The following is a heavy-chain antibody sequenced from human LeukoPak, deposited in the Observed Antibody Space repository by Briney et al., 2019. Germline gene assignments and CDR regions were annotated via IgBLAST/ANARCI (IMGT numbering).Heavy chain of an antibody. CDR3: ARGRGGYCSSTSCYSSDY. J-gene: IGHJ4*02. CDR1: GGSFSGYY. V-gene: IGHV4-34*01. D-gene: IGHD2-2*02. Sequence: PSETLSLTCAVYGGSFSGYYWSWIRQPPGKGLEWIGEINHSGSTNYNPSLKSRVTISVDTSKNQFPLKLSSVTAADTAVYYCARGRGGYCSSTSCYSSDYWGQGTLATVSS. CDR2: INHSGST.